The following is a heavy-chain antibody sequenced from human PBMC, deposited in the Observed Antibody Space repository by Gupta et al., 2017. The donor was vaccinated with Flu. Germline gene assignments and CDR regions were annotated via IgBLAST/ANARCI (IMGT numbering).Heavy chain of an antibody. J-gene: IGHJ5*02. CDR2: INPNSGGT. CDR1: GYTFTGYY. V-gene: IGHV1-2*02. D-gene: IGHD4-17*01. Sequence: QVQLVQSGAEVKKPGASVKVSCKTSGYTFTGYYLHWVRQAPGQGLEWMGWINPNSGGTNYAQQFQGRVTMTWDTSISTGHMELSRLTTDDTAVYYCARDRGDYERWFDPWGQGTLVTVSS. CDR3: ARDRGDYERWFDP.